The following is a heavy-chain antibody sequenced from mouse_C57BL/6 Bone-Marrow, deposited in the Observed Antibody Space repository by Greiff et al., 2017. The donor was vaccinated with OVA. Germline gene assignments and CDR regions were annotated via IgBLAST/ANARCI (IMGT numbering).Heavy chain of an antibody. CDR3: ARDYDFAY. V-gene: IGHV3-6*01. Sequence: HLPHSVPFLFPPSPSLSLPFSFPFSSLPRGSSWPWLRQFPGNKLEWMGYISYDGSNNYNPSLKNRISITRDTSKNQFFLKLNSVTTEDTATYYCARDYDFAYWGQGTLVTVSA. J-gene: IGHJ3*01. CDR1: FSSLPRGSS. D-gene: IGHD2-3*01. CDR2: ISYDGSN.